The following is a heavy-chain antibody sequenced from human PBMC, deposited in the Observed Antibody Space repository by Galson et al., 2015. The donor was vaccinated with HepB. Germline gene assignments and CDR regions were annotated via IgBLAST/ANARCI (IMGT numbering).Heavy chain of an antibody. CDR2: ISSSGSTI. V-gene: IGHV3-11*01. J-gene: IGHJ2*01. Sequence: SLRLSCAASGFTFSDYYMSWIRQAPGKGLEWVSYISSSGSTIYYADSVKGRFTISRDNAKNSLYLQMNSLRAEDTAVYYCARAYGSGYPHFDLWGRGTLVTVSS. CDR3: ARAYGSGYPHFDL. CDR1: GFTFSDYY. D-gene: IGHD3-22*01.